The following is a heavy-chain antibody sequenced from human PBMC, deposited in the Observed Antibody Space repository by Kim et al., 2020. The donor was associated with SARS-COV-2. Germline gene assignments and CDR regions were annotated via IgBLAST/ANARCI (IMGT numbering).Heavy chain of an antibody. CDR1: GFTIRSYA. Sequence: GGSLRLSCAAYGFTIRSYARSGVFQSPGEERDRGSVMCTDVSSTYYADTVKGRFTIARDNSKNTLYLQMNSLRAEDTAVYYCAKTKQLVLDYWGQGTLVTV. CDR2: MCTDVSST. CDR3: AKTKQLVLDY. D-gene: IGHD6-6*01. V-gene: IGHV3-23*03. J-gene: IGHJ4*02.